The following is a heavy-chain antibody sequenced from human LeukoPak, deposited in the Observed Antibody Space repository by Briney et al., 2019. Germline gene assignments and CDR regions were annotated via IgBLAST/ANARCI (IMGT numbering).Heavy chain of an antibody. CDR3: ARLRGNYFPDY. V-gene: IGHV4-59*01. Sequence: SETLSLTCTVSGGSMNNYYWTWIRQPPGKGLEWIAYIFYSGSTNYNPSLKSRVTISVDTSRNQFSLKLNSVTAADTAVYYCARLRGNYFPDYWGQGTLVTVSS. CDR1: GGSMNNYY. CDR2: IFYSGST. D-gene: IGHD2/OR15-2a*01. J-gene: IGHJ4*02.